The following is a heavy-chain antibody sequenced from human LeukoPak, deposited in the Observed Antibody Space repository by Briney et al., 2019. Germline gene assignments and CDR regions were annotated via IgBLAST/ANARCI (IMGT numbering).Heavy chain of an antibody. J-gene: IGHJ5*02. Sequence: SETLSLTCTVSGGSISSYYWSRIRQPPGKGLEWIGYIYYSGSIYYNPSLKSRVTVSVDTSKNQLSLKLSSVTAADTAVYYCARNKGRYGSGRVHFDPWGQGTLVTVSS. CDR1: GGSISSYY. CDR2: IYYSGSI. V-gene: IGHV4-59*08. D-gene: IGHD3-10*01. CDR3: ARNKGRYGSGRVHFDP.